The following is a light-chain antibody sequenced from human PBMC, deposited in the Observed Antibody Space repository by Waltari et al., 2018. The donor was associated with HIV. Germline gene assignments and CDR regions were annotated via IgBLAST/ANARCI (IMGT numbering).Light chain of an antibody. J-gene: IGLJ3*02. CDR1: NSNIGNNY. CDR3: GTWDSSLSAVV. CDR2: DNN. Sequence: QSVLTQPPSVSAAPGQKVTISCSGRNSNIGNNYVSWYQQIPGTAPKLLIYDNNKRPPGIPDRFSGSKSDTSATLGITGLQTGDEADYRCGTWDSSLSAVVFGGGTKLTVL. V-gene: IGLV1-51*01.